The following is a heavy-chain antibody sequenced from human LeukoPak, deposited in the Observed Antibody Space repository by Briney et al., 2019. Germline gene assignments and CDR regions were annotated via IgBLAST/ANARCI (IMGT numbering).Heavy chain of an antibody. V-gene: IGHV3-9*01. D-gene: IGHD6-13*01. CDR3: AKGGIIPAAVFDF. CDR1: GFIFEDYA. CDR2: ISRDSDDV. Sequence: GGSLRLSCAASGFIFEDYAMHWVRQVPGKGLEWVSHISRDSDDVAYAESVEGRFTISRDNAKNSLFLQMDSLRPEDTALYYCAKGGIIPAAVFDFWGQGTLVAVS. J-gene: IGHJ4*02.